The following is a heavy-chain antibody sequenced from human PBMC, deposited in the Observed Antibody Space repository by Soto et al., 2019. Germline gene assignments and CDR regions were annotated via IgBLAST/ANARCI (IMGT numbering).Heavy chain of an antibody. CDR3: ARVDSGYEKGHYYYYGMDV. J-gene: IGHJ6*02. V-gene: IGHV1-46*01. CDR2: INPSGGST. D-gene: IGHD5-12*01. Sequence: ASVELDCKASGYSFTSYYMHWVRQAPGQGLDWMGIINPSGGSTSYAQKFQGRVTMTRDTSTSTVYMELSSLRSEDTAVYYCARVDSGYEKGHYYYYGMDVWGQGTTVTVSS. CDR1: GYSFTSYY.